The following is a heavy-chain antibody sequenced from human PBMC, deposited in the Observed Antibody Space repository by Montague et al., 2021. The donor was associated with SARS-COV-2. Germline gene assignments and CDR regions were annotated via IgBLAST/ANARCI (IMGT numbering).Heavy chain of an antibody. CDR1: GFTFSSHP. V-gene: IGHV3-30*04. D-gene: IGHD3-22*01. Sequence: SLSRSCAASGFTFSSHPMHWVRQAPGNGLEWVAVISFDGSSKYYVDSMKGRLTISRDNSKNTLFLQMNSLRVEDTAVYYCARGRQWLVLGQVDYWGQGTLVTVSS. J-gene: IGHJ4*02. CDR2: ISFDGSSK. CDR3: ARGRQWLVLGQVDY.